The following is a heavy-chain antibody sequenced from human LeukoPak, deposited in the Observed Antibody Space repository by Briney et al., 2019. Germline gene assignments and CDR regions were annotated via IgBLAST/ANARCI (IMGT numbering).Heavy chain of an antibody. CDR2: ISYDGSNK. V-gene: IGHV3-30*03. CDR3: ATPIAAAATYFDY. D-gene: IGHD6-13*01. Sequence: PGGSLRLSCAASGFTFSSYGIHWVRQAPGKGLEWVAVISYDGSNKYYADSVKGRFTISRDDSKNTLYLQMNSLRAEDTAVYYCATPIAAAATYFDYWGQGTLVTVSS. J-gene: IGHJ4*02. CDR1: GFTFSSYG.